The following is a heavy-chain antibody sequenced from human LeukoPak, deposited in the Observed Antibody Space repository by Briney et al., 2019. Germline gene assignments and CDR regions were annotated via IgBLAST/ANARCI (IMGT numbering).Heavy chain of an antibody. CDR3: VRDFSCSGGSCPLFDK. CDR2: IWYDGSNK. CDR1: GFTFSSNG. Sequence: PGGSLRLSCAASGFTFSSNGMCWVRQAPGKGLEWVAVIWYDGSNKYYADSVKGRFTISRDNSKNTLYLEMNRLRAEDTAIYYCVRDFSCSGGSCPLFDKWGQGTLVTVSS. D-gene: IGHD2-15*01. V-gene: IGHV3-33*01. J-gene: IGHJ4*02.